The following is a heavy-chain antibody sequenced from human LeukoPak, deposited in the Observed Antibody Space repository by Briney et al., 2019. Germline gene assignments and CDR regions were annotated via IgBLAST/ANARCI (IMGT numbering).Heavy chain of an antibody. CDR1: GGSISSGNYF. D-gene: IGHD2/OR15-2a*01. CDR3: ARVSITALAGEYYYYYMDL. J-gene: IGHJ6*03. V-gene: IGHV4-61*02. CDR2: IYTSGST. Sequence: SETLSLTCTVSGGSISSGNYFWSWIRQPAGKGLEWIGRIYTSGSTNYNPSLKSRVTISVDTSKNQLSLELSSVTAADTAVYYCARVSITALAGEYYYYYMDLWGKGTTVTVSS.